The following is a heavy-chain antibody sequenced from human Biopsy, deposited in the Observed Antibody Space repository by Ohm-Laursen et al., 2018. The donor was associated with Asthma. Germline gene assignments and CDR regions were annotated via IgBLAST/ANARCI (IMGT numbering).Heavy chain of an antibody. CDR2: IYHSGST. V-gene: IGHV4-4*03. J-gene: IGHJ6*02. CDR1: GGSISSSNW. D-gene: IGHD3-10*01. Sequence: PGTLSLTCTVSGGSISSSNWWCWVRQPPGKGLEWMGEIYHSGSTNYNPSLKSRVSISVDKSKNQFSLKLSSVTAADTAVYYCAKLRITMVQGVIINVEYYYGMDVWGQGTTVTVSS. CDR3: AKLRITMVQGVIINVEYYYGMDV.